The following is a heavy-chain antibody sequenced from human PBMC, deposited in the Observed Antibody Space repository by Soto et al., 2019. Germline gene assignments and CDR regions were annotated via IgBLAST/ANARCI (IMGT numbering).Heavy chain of an antibody. CDR2: INHSGST. D-gene: IGHD3-3*01. CDR3: ARHHPGYYDFWSGSYYFDY. Sequence: PSETLSLTCAVYGGSFSGYYWSWIRQPPGKGLEWIGEINHSGSTNYNPSLKSRVTISVDTSKNQFSLKLSSVTAADTAVYYCARHHPGYYDFWSGSYYFDYWGQGXLVTVYS. V-gene: IGHV4-34*01. J-gene: IGHJ4*02. CDR1: GGSFSGYY.